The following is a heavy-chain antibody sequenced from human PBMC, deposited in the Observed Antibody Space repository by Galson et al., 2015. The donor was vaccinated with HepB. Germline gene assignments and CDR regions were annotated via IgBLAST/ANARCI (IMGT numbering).Heavy chain of an antibody. V-gene: IGHV3-53*01. J-gene: IGHJ6*02. CDR2: IYSGGST. CDR3: AREVRYFDWLLYDYYYYGMDV. Sequence: SLRLSCAASGFTVSSNYMSWVRQAPGKGLEWVSVIYSGGSTYYADSVKGRFTISRDNSKNTLYLQMNSLRAEDTAVYYCAREVRYFDWLLYDYYYYGMDVWGQGTTVTVSS. D-gene: IGHD3-9*01. CDR1: GFTVSSNY.